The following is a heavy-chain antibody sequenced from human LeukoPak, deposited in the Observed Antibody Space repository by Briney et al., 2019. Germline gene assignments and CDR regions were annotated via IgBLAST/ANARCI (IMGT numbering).Heavy chain of an antibody. V-gene: IGHV1-46*01. CDR3: ARVSYYSSSRYWYFDL. J-gene: IGHJ2*01. D-gene: IGHD6-13*01. CDR1: GYTFTSYY. CDR2: INPSGGST. Sequence: ASVKVPCKASGYTFTSYYMHWVRLAPGQGLEWMGIINPSGGSTSYAQKFQGRVTMTRDTSTSTVYMELSSLRSEDTAVYYCARVSYYSSSRYWYFDLWGRGTLVTVSS.